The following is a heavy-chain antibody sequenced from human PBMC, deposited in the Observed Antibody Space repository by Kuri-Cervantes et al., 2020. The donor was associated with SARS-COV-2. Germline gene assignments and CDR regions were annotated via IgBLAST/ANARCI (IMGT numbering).Heavy chain of an antibody. CDR2: INPSGGST. D-gene: IGHD3-10*01. CDR3: ARDETVTMVRGVIIRPEIAPVWGSFDY. CDR1: GYTFTSYY. Sequence: ASVKVSCKASGYTFTSYYMHWVRQAPGQGLEWMGIINPSGGSTSYAQKFQGRVTMTRDTSSSTVYMELSSLRSEDTAVYYCARDETVTMVRGVIIRPEIAPVWGSFDYWGQGTQVTVSS. J-gene: IGHJ4*02. V-gene: IGHV1-46*01.